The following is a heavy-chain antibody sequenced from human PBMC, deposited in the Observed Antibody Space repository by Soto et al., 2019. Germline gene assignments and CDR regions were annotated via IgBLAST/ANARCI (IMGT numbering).Heavy chain of an antibody. Sequence: SETLSLTCTVSGDSISSYYWSWIRQPPGKGLEWIGYIDYSGSTNYNPSLKSRVTMSADTSKNQFSLKLSSVTAADTAVYYCASLKGSSSRWAPSNWGQGTLVTVSS. V-gene: IGHV4-59*01. CDR1: GDSISSYY. CDR2: IDYSGST. J-gene: IGHJ4*02. CDR3: ASLKGSSSRWAPSN. D-gene: IGHD6-6*01.